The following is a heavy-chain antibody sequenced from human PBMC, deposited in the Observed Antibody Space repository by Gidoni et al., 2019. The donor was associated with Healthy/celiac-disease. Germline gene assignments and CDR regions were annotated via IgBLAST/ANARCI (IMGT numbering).Heavy chain of an antibody. Sequence: EVQLVESGEGLVQPGGSLRLSCAASGFTFSSYAMHWVRQAPGKGLEYVSAISSNGGSTYYADSVKGRFTISRDNSKNTLYLQMGSLRAEDMAVYYCARGVYGDYGYFDYWGQGTLVTVSS. V-gene: IGHV3-64*02. D-gene: IGHD4-17*01. CDR2: ISSNGGST. CDR1: GFTFSSYA. CDR3: ARGVYGDYGYFDY. J-gene: IGHJ4*02.